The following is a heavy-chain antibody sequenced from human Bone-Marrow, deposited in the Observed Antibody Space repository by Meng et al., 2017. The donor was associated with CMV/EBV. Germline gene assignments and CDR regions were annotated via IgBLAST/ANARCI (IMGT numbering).Heavy chain of an antibody. V-gene: IGHV4-59*12. J-gene: IGHJ6*02. CDR2: IYYSGST. Sequence: SETLSLTCTVSGGSISSYYWSWIRQPPGKGLEWIGYIYYSGSTYYNPSLKSRVTISVDTSKNQFSLKLSSVTAADTAVYYCARGKGRITIFGVVKHYYYYGMDVWGQGTTVTVSS. D-gene: IGHD3-3*01. CDR3: ARGKGRITIFGVVKHYYYYGMDV. CDR1: GGSISSYY.